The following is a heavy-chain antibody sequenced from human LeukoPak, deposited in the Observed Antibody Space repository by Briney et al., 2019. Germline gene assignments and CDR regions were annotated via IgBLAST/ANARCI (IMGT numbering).Heavy chain of an antibody. Sequence: ASVKVSCKASGYTFTGYYMHWVRQAPGQGLEWMGWINPNSGGTNSAQKFQGRVTMSRDASISTAYMELSRLRSDDTAVYYCARVGSDSSGWRRFDYWGQGTLVTVSS. J-gene: IGHJ4*02. D-gene: IGHD6-19*01. V-gene: IGHV1-2*02. CDR1: GYTFTGYY. CDR3: ARVGSDSSGWRRFDY. CDR2: INPNSGGT.